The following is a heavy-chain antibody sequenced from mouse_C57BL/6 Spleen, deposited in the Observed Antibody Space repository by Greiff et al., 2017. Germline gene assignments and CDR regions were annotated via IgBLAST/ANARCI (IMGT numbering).Heavy chain of an antibody. V-gene: IGHV1-52*01. Sequence: QVQLKQPGAELVRPGSSVKLSCKASGYTFTSYWMHWVKQRPIQGLEWIGNIDPSDSETHYNQKFKDKATLTVDKSSSTAYMQLSSLTSEDSAVYYCARSRWLRDYFDYWGQGTTLTVSS. J-gene: IGHJ2*01. CDR3: ARSRWLRDYFDY. CDR1: GYTFTSYW. CDR2: IDPSDSET. D-gene: IGHD2-2*01.